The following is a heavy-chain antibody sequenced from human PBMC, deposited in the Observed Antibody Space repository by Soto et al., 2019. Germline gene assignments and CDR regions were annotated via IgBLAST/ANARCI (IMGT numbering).Heavy chain of an antibody. CDR3: ARGYQGACNYFAY. D-gene: IGHD1-26*01. CDR1: GGSISSYY. J-gene: IGHJ4*02. CDR2: IYYSGST. V-gene: IGHV4-59*01. Sequence: PSETLSLTCTVSGGSISSYYWSWIRQPPGKGLEWIGYIYYSGSTNYNPSLKSRVTISVDTSKNQFSLKLSSVTAADTAVYYCARGYQGACNYFAYWGQVTLVSVS.